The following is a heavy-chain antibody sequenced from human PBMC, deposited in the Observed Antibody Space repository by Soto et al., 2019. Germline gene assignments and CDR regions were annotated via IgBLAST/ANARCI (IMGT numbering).Heavy chain of an antibody. Sequence: GGSLRLSCAASGLTFTRYSMNWVRQGPGKGLEWVSSISSTTNYIYCGDSMKGRFTISRDNAKNSLYLEMNSLRAEDTAVYYCARESEDLTSNFDYWGQGTLVTVSS. CDR2: ISSTTNYI. CDR3: ARESEDLTSNFDY. V-gene: IGHV3-21*06. J-gene: IGHJ4*02. CDR1: GLTFTRYS.